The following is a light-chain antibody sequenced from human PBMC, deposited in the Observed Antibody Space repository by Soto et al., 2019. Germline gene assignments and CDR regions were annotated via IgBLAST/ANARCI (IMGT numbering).Light chain of an antibody. CDR1: ALPKQF. CDR2: KDS. J-gene: IGLJ7*01. V-gene: IGLV3-25*03. Sequence: SYELTQPPSVSVSPGQTARITCSGDALPKQFAYWYHQKPGQAPVLVIYKDSERPSGIPERFSGSSSGTKVTLTISGVQAEDEADYYCQSADSSGTWVFGGGTQLTVL. CDR3: QSADSSGTWV.